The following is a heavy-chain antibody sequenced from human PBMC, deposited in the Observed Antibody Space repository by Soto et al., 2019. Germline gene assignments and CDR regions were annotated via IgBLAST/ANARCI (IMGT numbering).Heavy chain of an antibody. V-gene: IGHV4-30-4*01. CDR1: GGSVDSGNHY. Sequence: QVLVQESGPGLVKPSQTLTLSCTVSGGSVDSGNHYWNWIRQPPGKGLEWIGYIYYGESTYYNPSLKSRDNISVDTSQSRFSLRLTAVTAADTAVYYCARDMGSARTTRIVDQWGQGTLVTVSS. D-gene: IGHD4-17*01. CDR3: ARDMGSARTTRIVDQ. CDR2: IYYGEST. J-gene: IGHJ1*01.